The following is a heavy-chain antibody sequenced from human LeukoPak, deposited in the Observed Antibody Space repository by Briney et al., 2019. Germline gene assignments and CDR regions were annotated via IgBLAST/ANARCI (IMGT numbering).Heavy chain of an antibody. V-gene: IGHV4-59*08. Sequence: SETLSLTCTVSGGSINNYYWSWIRQPPGKGLEWIGYIHYSGSTNYNPSLKSRATISADTSKSQFSLKLSSVTAADTAIYYCARGYSSSWYYFDYWGQGTLVTVSS. CDR2: IHYSGST. D-gene: IGHD6-13*01. CDR3: ARGYSSSWYYFDY. CDR1: GGSINNYY. J-gene: IGHJ4*02.